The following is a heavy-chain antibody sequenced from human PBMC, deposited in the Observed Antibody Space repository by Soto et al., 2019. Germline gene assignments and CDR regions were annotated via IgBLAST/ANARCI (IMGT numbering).Heavy chain of an antibody. CDR1: GFTFSSYA. CDR2: ISGGGGVST. D-gene: IGHD3-10*01. CDR3: AKDAISMVRGVNNWFDP. J-gene: IGHJ5*02. Sequence: EVQLLESGGGLVQPGGSLTLSCAASGFTFSSYAMTWVRQAPGKGLEWVSGISGGGGVSTYYADSVKGRFTISRDNSMNTLYLQMNRLRAEDTAVYYCAKDAISMVRGVNNWFDPWGQGTLVTSPQ. V-gene: IGHV3-23*01.